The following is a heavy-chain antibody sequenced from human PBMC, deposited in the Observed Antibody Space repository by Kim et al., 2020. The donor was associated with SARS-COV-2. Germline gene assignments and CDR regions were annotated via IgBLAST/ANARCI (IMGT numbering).Heavy chain of an antibody. CDR3: ARESGSSGWYQAMGDYYSYDGMDV. D-gene: IGHD6-19*01. J-gene: IGHJ6*02. V-gene: IGHV3-30*04. CDR2: ISYDGSNK. CDR1: GFTFSSYA. Sequence: GGSLRLSCAASGFTFSSYAMHWVRQAPGKGLEWVAVISYDGSNKYYADSVKGRFTISRDNSKNTLYLQMNSLRAEDTAVYYCARESGSSGWYQAMGDYYSYDGMDVCGQGTTGSVSS.